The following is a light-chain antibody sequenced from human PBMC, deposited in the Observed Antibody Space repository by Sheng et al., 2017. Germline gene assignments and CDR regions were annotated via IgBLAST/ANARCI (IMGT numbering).Light chain of an antibody. CDR3: LQRSDWPFT. V-gene: IGKV3-11*01. J-gene: IGKJ4*01. Sequence: EIVLTQSPGTLSLSPGERATLFCRASQSVSGDYLAWYHQKPGQPPVLLIYGAFNRAAGIPDRFIGGGSGTDFTLTISSLEPEDFALYSCLQRSDWPFTFGGGTRVEIK. CDR2: GAF. CDR1: QSVSGDY.